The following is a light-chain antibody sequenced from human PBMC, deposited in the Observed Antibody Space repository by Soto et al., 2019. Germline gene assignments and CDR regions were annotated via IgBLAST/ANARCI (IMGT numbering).Light chain of an antibody. CDR1: SSDVGAFNY. CDR2: EVN. V-gene: IGLV2-14*01. Sequence: QSVLTQPASVSGSPGQSITISCTGTSSDVGAFNYVSWFQHHPGKAPKLMISEVNNRPSGVSTRFSGSKSGDTASLTISGLQAEDEADYYCSSYTSSGTLYVLGTGTKVT. CDR3: SSYTSSGTLYV. J-gene: IGLJ1*01.